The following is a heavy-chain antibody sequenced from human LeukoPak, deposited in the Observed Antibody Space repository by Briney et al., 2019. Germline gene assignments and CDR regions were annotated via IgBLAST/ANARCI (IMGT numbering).Heavy chain of an antibody. CDR1: GFTFSSYW. Sequence: GGSLRLSCAASGFTFSSYWMHWVRQAPGKGLVWVSRINSDGSSTSYADSVKGRFTISGDNAKNTLYLQMNSLRAEDTAVYYCARDGLYYYDSSADDAFDIWGQGTMVTVSS. CDR2: INSDGSST. CDR3: ARDGLYYYDSSADDAFDI. D-gene: IGHD3-22*01. J-gene: IGHJ3*02. V-gene: IGHV3-74*01.